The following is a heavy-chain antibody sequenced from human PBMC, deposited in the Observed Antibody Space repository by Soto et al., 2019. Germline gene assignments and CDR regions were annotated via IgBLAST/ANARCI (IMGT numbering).Heavy chain of an antibody. V-gene: IGHV4-59*01. CDR3: ARARNFLTGYYKGGFYYFDY. CDR1: GDSNSSYY. Sequence: QVQLQESGPGLVKPAETLSLTCTVSGDSNSSYYWSWIRQSPGKGLEWIGYISYSGSTTYNPSPKSRLTISLHTSNSHFSLTLDSVTAADTAVYYCARARNFLTGYYKGGFYYFDYWGQGTLVTVSS. CDR2: ISYSGST. J-gene: IGHJ4*02. D-gene: IGHD3-9*01.